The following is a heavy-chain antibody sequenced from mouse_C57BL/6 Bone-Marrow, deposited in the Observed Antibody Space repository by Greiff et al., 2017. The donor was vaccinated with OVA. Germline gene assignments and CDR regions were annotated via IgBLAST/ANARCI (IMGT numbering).Heavy chain of an antibody. D-gene: IGHD2-5*01. J-gene: IGHJ4*01. V-gene: IGHV1-15*01. CDR3: TRGYSNYYAMDY. Sequence: QVQLQQSGAELVRPGASVTLSCKASGYTFTDYEMHWVKQTPVHGLEWIGAIDPETGGNAYEQKFKGKAILTADKSSSTAYIDLRSLTSEDSAVYYCTRGYSNYYAMDYWGQGTSVTVSS. CDR1: GYTFTDYE. CDR2: IDPETGGN.